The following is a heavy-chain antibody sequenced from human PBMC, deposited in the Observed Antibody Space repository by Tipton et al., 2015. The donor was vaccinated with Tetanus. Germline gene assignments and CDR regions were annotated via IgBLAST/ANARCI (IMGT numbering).Heavy chain of an antibody. V-gene: IGHV3-23*01. Sequence: SLRLSCEGSGFTFDNYAVSWVRQAPGKGLEWVSGISASGGSTYYADSVKGRLTISRDNSKNTVFLQMNSLRAEDTAIYYCAKGYCSSTSCYSDYWGQGTLVTVSS. CDR1: GFTFDNYA. CDR3: AKGYCSSTSCYSDY. CDR2: ISASGGST. J-gene: IGHJ4*02. D-gene: IGHD2-2*02.